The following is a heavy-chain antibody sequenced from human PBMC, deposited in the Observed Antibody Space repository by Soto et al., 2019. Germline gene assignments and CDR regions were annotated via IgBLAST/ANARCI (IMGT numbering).Heavy chain of an antibody. J-gene: IGHJ4*02. Sequence: GGALRVSCVASGFTFSDHYMSWIRQAPGKGLGWIGYSSNSGSFTRYADSVKGRFSISRDNAKNSLYLQINSLRGDDTATYFCVRSGDNYNLLDYWGQGTPVTVSS. D-gene: IGHD1-1*01. CDR2: SSNSGSFT. CDR3: VRSGDNYNLLDY. V-gene: IGHV3-11*06. CDR1: GFTFSDHY.